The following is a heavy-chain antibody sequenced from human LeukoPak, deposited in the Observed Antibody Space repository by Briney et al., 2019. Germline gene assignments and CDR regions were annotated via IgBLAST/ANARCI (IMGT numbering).Heavy chain of an antibody. V-gene: IGHV3-23*01. J-gene: IGHJ4*02. CDR1: GFTFSSYA. CDR3: AKVLGRSGWQTDY. CDR2: ISGSGGST. Sequence: QPGGSLRLSCAASGFTFSSYAITWVRQAPGKGLEWVSAISGSGGSTYYADSVKGRFTISRDNSKNTLYLQMNSLRAEETAVYYCAKVLGRSGWQTDYWGQRTLVTVSS. D-gene: IGHD6-19*01.